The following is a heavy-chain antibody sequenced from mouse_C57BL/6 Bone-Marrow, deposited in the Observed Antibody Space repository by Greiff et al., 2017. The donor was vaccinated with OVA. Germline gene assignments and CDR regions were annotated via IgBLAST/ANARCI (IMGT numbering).Heavy chain of an antibody. J-gene: IGHJ2*01. V-gene: IGHV5-17*01. D-gene: IGHD1-1*01. CDR3: ARGGTTGVDY. Sequence: EVKLMESGGGLVKPGGSLKLSCAASGFTFSDYGMHWVRQAPEKGLEWVAYISSGSSTIYYADTVKGRFTISRDTAKNTLFLQMTSLRSEDTAMYYCARGGTTGVDYWGQGTTLTVSS. CDR2: ISSGSSTI. CDR1: GFTFSDYG.